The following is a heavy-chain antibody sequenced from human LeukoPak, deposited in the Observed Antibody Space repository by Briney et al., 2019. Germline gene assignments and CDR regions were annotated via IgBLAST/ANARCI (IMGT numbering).Heavy chain of an antibody. CDR2: ISSSGSTI. D-gene: IGHD3-3*01. CDR1: GFTFSSYE. J-gene: IGHJ6*03. CDR3: ARVGPSITIFGVVIYYYYYMDV. V-gene: IGHV3-48*03. Sequence: PGGSLRLSCAASGFTFSSYEMNWVRQAPGKGLEWVSYISSSGSTIYYADSVKGRFTISRDNAKNSLYLQMNSLRAEDTAVYYCARVGPSITIFGVVIYYYYYMDVWGKGTTVTVSS.